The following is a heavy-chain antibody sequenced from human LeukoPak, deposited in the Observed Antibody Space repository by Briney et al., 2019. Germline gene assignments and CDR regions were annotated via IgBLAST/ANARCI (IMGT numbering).Heavy chain of an antibody. V-gene: IGHV1-69*06. CDR3: ASVSGSYAIFDY. J-gene: IGHJ4*02. CDR1: GGTFSSYA. CDR2: IIPIFGTA. D-gene: IGHD1-26*01. Sequence: SVKVSCKASGGTFSSYAISWVRQAPGQGLEWMGGIIPIFGTANYAQKFQGRVTITADKSTSTAYMELSSLRSEDTAVYYCASVSGSYAIFDYWGQGTLVTVSS.